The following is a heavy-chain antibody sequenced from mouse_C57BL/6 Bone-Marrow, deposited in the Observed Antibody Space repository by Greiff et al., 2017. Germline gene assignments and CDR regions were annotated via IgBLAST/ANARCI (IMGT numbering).Heavy chain of an antibody. J-gene: IGHJ2*01. D-gene: IGHD2-14*01. CDR1: GYTFTDYY. CDR3: ARGIGNYFDY. Sequence: EVQLQQSGPVLVKPGASVKMSCKASGYTFTDYYMNWVKQSHGKSLEWIGVINPYNGGTSYNQKLKGKATLTVDKSSSTAYMELNSLTSEDSAVYYCARGIGNYFDYWGQGTTLTVSS. CDR2: INPYNGGT. V-gene: IGHV1-19*01.